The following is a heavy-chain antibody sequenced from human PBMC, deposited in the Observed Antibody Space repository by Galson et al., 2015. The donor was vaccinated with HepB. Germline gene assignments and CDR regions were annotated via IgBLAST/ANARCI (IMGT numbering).Heavy chain of an antibody. CDR1: GYTFTDYY. J-gene: IGHJ4*02. Sequence: VKVSCKVSGYTFTDYYMHWVQQAPGKGLEWMGLVDPEDGETIYAEKFQGRVTITADTSTDTAYMELSSLRSEDTAVYYCATPLNYYDSTAFDYWGQGTLVAVSS. CDR2: VDPEDGET. CDR3: ATPLNYYDSTAFDY. D-gene: IGHD3-22*01. V-gene: IGHV1-69-2*01.